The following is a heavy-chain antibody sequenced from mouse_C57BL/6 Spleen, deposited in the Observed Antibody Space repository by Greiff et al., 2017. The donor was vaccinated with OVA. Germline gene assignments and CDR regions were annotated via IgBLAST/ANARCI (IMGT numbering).Heavy chain of an antibody. CDR3: ARGYSNYDAMDY. Sequence: EVMLVESGGGLVKPGGSLKLSCAASGFTFSSYAMSWVRQTPEKRLEWVATISDGGSYTYYPDNVKGRFTFSRDNAKNNLYLQMSHLKSEDTAMYYCARGYSNYDAMDYWGQGTSVTGSS. CDR1: GFTFSSYA. D-gene: IGHD2-5*01. CDR2: ISDGGSYT. J-gene: IGHJ4*01. V-gene: IGHV5-4*03.